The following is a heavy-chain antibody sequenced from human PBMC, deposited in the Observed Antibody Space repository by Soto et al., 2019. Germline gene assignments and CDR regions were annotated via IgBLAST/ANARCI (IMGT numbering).Heavy chain of an antibody. Sequence: PGGSLRLSCAASGFTFSSSGMHWVRQDPDKGLEWVAVISYDGSNKYYADSVKGRFTVSRDNSKTTLYLQMNSLRPEDTAVYYCAKDFAPDCSDDSCYSAAFDIWGQGTMVTVSS. CDR1: GFTFSSSG. CDR2: ISYDGSNK. D-gene: IGHD2-15*01. CDR3: AKDFAPDCSDDSCYSAAFDI. J-gene: IGHJ3*02. V-gene: IGHV3-30*18.